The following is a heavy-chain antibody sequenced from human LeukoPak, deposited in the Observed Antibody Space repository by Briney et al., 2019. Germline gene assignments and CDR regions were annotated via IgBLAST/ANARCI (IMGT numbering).Heavy chain of an antibody. J-gene: IGHJ4*02. V-gene: IGHV1-2*02. Sequence: GASVKVSCKASGYTFTSYDINWVRQAPGQGLELMGWINPNSGDTNYAQKFQGRVTMTSDTSISTAYMALSGLRSDDTAVYYCARALETMGAKRYFDYWGQGTLVTVSS. D-gene: IGHD3-16*01. CDR3: ARALETMGAKRYFDY. CDR1: GYTFTSYD. CDR2: INPNSGDT.